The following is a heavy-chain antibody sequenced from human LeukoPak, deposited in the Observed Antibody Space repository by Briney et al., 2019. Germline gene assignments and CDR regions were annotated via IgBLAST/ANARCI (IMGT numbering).Heavy chain of an antibody. J-gene: IGHJ4*02. D-gene: IGHD3-10*01. CDR3: ARIRTSYYFDY. Sequence: GGSLRLSCAASGFTFSSYSMNWVRQAPGKGLEWVANIRQDGSEKYYVDSVKGRFTISRDNAKNSLYLQVNSLRAEDTAVYYCARIRTSYYFDYWGQGTLVTVSS. CDR1: GFTFSSYS. CDR2: IRQDGSEK. V-gene: IGHV3-7*01.